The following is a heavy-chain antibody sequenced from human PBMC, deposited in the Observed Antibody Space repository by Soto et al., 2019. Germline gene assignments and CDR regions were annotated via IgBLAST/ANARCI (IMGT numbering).Heavy chain of an antibody. D-gene: IGHD4-17*01. J-gene: IGHJ4*02. CDR1: GFTFSSYA. CDR2: ISGSAYST. CDR3: ARHKFYGDPYYFDY. V-gene: IGHV3-23*01. Sequence: EVQMWESGGGLVQPGGSLRLSCAASGFTFSSYAMNWVRQAPGKGLEWVSVISGSAYSTYYADSVKGRFTIARDNSRNTLYLKMNSLRAEDTAVYYCARHKFYGDPYYFDYWGQGTLVTVSS.